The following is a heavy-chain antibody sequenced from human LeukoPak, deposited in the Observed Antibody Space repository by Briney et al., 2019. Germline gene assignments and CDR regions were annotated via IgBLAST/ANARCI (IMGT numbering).Heavy chain of an antibody. J-gene: IGHJ4*02. V-gene: IGHV3-7*01. Sequence: GESLRLSCVASGFTFSDYWMTWVRQAPGKGLEWVANIKQDGSDKKYVDSVKGRFTISRDNAKNSLYLQMDSLRDEDTAVYYCARGGGDYWGQGTLVTVTS. D-gene: IGHD1-26*01. CDR2: IKQDGSDK. CDR1: GFTFSDYW. CDR3: ARGGGDY.